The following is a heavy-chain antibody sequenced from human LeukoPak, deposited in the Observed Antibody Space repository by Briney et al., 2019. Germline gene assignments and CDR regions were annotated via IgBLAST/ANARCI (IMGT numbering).Heavy chain of an antibody. J-gene: IGHJ4*02. CDR2: IYYSGST. CDR3: ARMRGEIFNWGDPYYSDY. CDR1: GGSISSYY. Sequence: PSETLSLTCTVSGGSISSYYWSWIQQPPGKGLEWIGYIYYSGSTNYNPSLKSRVTISVDTSKNQFSLKLSSVTAADTAVYYCARMRGEIFNWGDPYYSDYWGQGTLVTVSS. D-gene: IGHD3-10*01. V-gene: IGHV4-59*08.